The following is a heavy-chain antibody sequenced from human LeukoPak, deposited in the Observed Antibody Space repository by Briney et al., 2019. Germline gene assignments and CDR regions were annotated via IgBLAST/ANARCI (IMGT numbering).Heavy chain of an antibody. V-gene: IGHV4-59*08. Sequence: SETLSLTCTLAGGSISIYYWRWIRQPPGKGLECLGFIFHTGTTNYNPSLKSRVTISVDTSKNQFSLNLSSVTAADTAVYYCARTFGGTNACPFEFWGQGTLVTVSS. J-gene: IGHJ4*02. CDR1: GGSISIYY. D-gene: IGHD2-15*01. CDR2: IFHTGTT. CDR3: ARTFGGTNACPFEF.